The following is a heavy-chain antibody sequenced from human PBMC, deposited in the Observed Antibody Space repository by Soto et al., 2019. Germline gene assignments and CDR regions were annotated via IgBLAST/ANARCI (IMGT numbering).Heavy chain of an antibody. J-gene: IGHJ4*02. Sequence: WETLSLTCTVSGGSISSYYWSWIRQPPGKGLEWIGYIYYSGSTNYNPSLKSRVTISVDASKNQFSLKLSSVTAADTAVYYCARDGAAAGRPFDYWGQGTLVTVSS. V-gene: IGHV4-59*01. D-gene: IGHD6-13*01. CDR2: IYYSGST. CDR3: ARDGAAAGRPFDY. CDR1: GGSISSYY.